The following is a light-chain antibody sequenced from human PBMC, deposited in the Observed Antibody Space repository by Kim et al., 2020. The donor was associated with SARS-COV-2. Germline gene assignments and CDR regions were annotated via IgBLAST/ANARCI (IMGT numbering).Light chain of an antibody. CDR2: EVS. V-gene: IGKV1D-12*01. Sequence: DIQMTQSPSSVSASVGDRVTITCRASQDISNLLGWYQQKPGKAPKLLIYEVSNLQRGVPSRFSGSGYGTDFTLTINSLQPEDFATYYCQQNDTFPITFGQGTRLDIK. CDR1: QDISNL. J-gene: IGKJ5*01. CDR3: QQNDTFPIT.